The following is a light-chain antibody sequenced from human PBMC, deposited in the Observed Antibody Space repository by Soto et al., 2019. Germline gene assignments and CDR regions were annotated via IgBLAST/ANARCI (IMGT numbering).Light chain of an antibody. CDR2: TNS. J-gene: IGLJ1*01. Sequence: QSVLTQPPSASGTPGRRVVISCSGSSSNIGSNTVNWYQQLPGTAPKLLIYTNSQRPSGVPDRFSGSKSGTSASLAISGLQSDDEADYYCAAWDDTLKGYVFATGTKVTVL. CDR1: SSNIGSNT. CDR3: AAWDDTLKGYV. V-gene: IGLV1-44*01.